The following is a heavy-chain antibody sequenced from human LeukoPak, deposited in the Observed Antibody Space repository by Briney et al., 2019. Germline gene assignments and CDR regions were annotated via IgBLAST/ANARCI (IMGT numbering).Heavy chain of an antibody. CDR2: IRSNSEDI. Sequence: GASVKVSCKASGYTFSGDYMHWVRQAPGQGLEWMGRIRSNSEDIQYAQKFQGRVTMTWDTSTSTAYMELSRLRSDDTAVYYCARSLGYCSGGSCYSGDIWGQGTMVTVSS. CDR3: ARSLGYCSGGSCYSGDI. D-gene: IGHD2-15*01. CDR1: GYTFSGDY. J-gene: IGHJ3*02. V-gene: IGHV1-2*06.